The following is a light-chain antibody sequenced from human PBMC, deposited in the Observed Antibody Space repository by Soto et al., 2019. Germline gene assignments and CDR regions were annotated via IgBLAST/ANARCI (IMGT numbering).Light chain of an antibody. CDR3: AAWDDSLDGPL. V-gene: IGLV2-14*02. Sequence: QSALTQPASVSGSPGQSITISCTGTSSDVGSYNLVSWYQQHPGKAPKLMIYEGSKRPSGISNRFSGSKSDNTASLAISGLQSEDEADYYCAAWDDSLDGPLFGGGTKVTVL. CDR2: EGS. CDR1: SSDVGSYNL. J-gene: IGLJ2*01.